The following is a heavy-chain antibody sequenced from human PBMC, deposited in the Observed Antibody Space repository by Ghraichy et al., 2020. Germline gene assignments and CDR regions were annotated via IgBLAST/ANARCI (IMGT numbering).Heavy chain of an antibody. J-gene: IGHJ4*02. Sequence: WGSLRLSCAASGFNFSRYAMSWVRQAPGKGLEWVSIISGSSSYTSYADSVKGRFTISRDNSNNTLYLQMSSLRVEDTAIFYCAKHRFSSGRRGFEYWGQGILVTVSS. CDR1: GFNFSRYA. V-gene: IGHV3-23*01. CDR3: AKHRFSSGRRGFEY. D-gene: IGHD6-19*01. CDR2: ISGSSSYT.